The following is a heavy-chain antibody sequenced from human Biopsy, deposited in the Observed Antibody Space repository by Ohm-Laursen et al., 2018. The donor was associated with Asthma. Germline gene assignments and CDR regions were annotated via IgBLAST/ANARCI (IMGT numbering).Heavy chain of an antibody. Sequence: SLRLSCAASGFTFNSYGMHWVRQALGKGLEWVAVISFDGSNKYYGDSVKGRFTIARDNSKNTVYLQMNSLRAEDTAVYYCASYEVVTAILPMDVWGQGTTVTVSS. D-gene: IGHD2-21*02. J-gene: IGHJ6*02. V-gene: IGHV3-30*03. CDR2: ISFDGSNK. CDR3: ASYEVVTAILPMDV. CDR1: GFTFNSYG.